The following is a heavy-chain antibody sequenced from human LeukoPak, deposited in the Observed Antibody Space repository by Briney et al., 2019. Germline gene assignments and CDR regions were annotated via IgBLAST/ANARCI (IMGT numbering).Heavy chain of an antibody. Sequence: SETLSLTCTVSGGSISSYYWSWIRQPPGKGLEWIGYIYYSGSTNYNPSLKSRVTISVDTSKNQFSLKLSSVTAADTAVYYCARDGPSSWYVGYFDYWGQGTLVTVSS. V-gene: IGHV4-59*01. CDR1: GGSISSYY. CDR3: ARDGPSSWYVGYFDY. CDR2: IYYSGST. D-gene: IGHD6-13*01. J-gene: IGHJ4*02.